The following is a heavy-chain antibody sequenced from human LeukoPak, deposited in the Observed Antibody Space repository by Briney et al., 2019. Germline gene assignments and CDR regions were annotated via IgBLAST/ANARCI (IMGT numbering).Heavy chain of an antibody. Sequence: GGSLRLSCAVSGFTFSSYWMNWVRQAPGKGLEWVASIKQDGGEKSYVDSVKGRFTISRDNAKNSLYLQMSSLRAEDTAVYYCARSTISGLSWFDSWGQGTLVTVSS. D-gene: IGHD3-3*01. J-gene: IGHJ5*01. CDR3: ARSTISGLSWFDS. V-gene: IGHV3-7*01. CDR2: IKQDGGEK. CDR1: GFTFSSYW.